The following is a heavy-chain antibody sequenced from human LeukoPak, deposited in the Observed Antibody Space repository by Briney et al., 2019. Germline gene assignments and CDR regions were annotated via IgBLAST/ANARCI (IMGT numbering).Heavy chain of an antibody. CDR2: IYSGGTT. V-gene: IGHV3-66*01. CDR3: AKDVYSSGWTFDY. D-gene: IGHD6-19*01. J-gene: IGHJ4*02. Sequence: GGSLRPSCVASGFTVSSNYMSWVRQAPGKGLEWVSFIYSGGTTYYVDSVKGRFTISRDNSKNTLYLQMNSLRAEDTAVYYCAKDVYSSGWTFDYWGQGTLVTVSS. CDR1: GFTVSSNY.